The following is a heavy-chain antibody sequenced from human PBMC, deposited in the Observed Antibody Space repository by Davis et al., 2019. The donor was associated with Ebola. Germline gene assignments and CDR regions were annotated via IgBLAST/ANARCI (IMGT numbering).Heavy chain of an antibody. CDR2: IYSGGST. CDR3: AREGYTGYVRISGSYYADY. D-gene: IGHD5-12*01. CDR1: GFTVNSNY. Sequence: GESLKISCATSGFTVNSNYMSWVRQAPGKGLEWVSLIYSGGSTYYADSVKGRFTLSRDNSKNTLYLQMNSLTDEDTAVYYCAREGYTGYVRISGSYYADYWGQGTLVTVSS. V-gene: IGHV3-66*01. J-gene: IGHJ4*02.